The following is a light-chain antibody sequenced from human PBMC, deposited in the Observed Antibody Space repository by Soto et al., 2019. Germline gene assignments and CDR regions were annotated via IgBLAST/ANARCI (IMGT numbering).Light chain of an antibody. CDR1: SSNVGTYDL. V-gene: IGLV2-23*01. CDR2: EGT. CDR3: CSFAAGAALV. J-gene: IGLJ2*01. Sequence: QSALTQPASVSASPGQSITISCTGTSSNVGTYDLVSWYQHHPDKAPKLIIYEGTKRPSGISSRFSGSKSGNTASLTISGLQAEDDADYYCCSFAAGAALVFGGGTQLTVL.